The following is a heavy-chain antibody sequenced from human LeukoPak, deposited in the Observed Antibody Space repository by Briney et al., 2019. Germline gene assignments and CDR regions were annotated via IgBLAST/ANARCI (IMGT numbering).Heavy chain of an antibody. CDR3: ARRANWNAVYYYYGMDV. CDR2: IYYSGST. CDR1: GGSISSYY. J-gene: IGHJ6*02. D-gene: IGHD1-20*01. V-gene: IGHV4-59*08. Sequence: SETLSLTCTVSGGSISSYYWSWIPQPPGKGLEWIAYIYYSGSTNYNPSLKSRVTISVDTSKNQFSLKLSSVTAADTAVYYCARRANWNAVYYYYGMDVWGQGTTVTVSS.